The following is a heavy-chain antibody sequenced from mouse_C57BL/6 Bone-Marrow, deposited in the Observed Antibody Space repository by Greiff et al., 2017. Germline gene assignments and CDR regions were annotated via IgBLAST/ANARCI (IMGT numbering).Heavy chain of an antibody. CDR2: INYDGSST. D-gene: IGHD3-2*02. CDR3: ARETTDSRLEDYYAMDY. J-gene: IGHJ4*01. V-gene: IGHV5-16*01. CDR1: GFTFSDYY. Sequence: DVMLVESEGGLVQPGSSMKLSCTASGFTFSDYYMAWVRQVPEKGLEWVANINYDGSSTYYLDSLKSRFIISRDNAKNILYLQMSSLKSEDTATYYCARETTDSRLEDYYAMDYWGQGTSVTVSS.